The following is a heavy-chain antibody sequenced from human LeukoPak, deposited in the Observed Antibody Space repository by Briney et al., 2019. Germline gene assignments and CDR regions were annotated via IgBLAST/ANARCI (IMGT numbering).Heavy chain of an antibody. V-gene: IGHV3-23*01. D-gene: IGHD3-22*01. CDR3: AKAGSGYYYLFDY. J-gene: IGHJ4*02. Sequence: GGSLRLSCAASGFTFSSYAMSWVRQAPGKGLEWVSAISGSGGNTYNADSVRGRFTISGDNSQNTLYLQMNSLRAEDTAVYYCAKAGSGYYYLFDYWGLGTLVTLAS. CDR2: ISGSGGNT. CDR1: GFTFSSYA.